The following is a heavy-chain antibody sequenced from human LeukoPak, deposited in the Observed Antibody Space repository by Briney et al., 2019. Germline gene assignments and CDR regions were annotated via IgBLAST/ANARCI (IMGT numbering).Heavy chain of an antibody. V-gene: IGHV3-23*01. Sequence: GGSLRLSCAASGFTFSSYAMGWVRQAPGKGLEWVSAISGSGGSTYYADSVKGRFTISRDNSKNTLYLQMNSLRAEDTAVYYCASLINIVVVIAILLAWFDPWGQGTLVTVSS. CDR2: ISGSGGST. J-gene: IGHJ5*02. CDR1: GFTFSSYA. CDR3: ASLINIVVVIAILLAWFDP. D-gene: IGHD2-21*01.